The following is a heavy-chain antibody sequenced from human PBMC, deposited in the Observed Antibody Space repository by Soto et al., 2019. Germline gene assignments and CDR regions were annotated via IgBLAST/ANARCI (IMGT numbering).Heavy chain of an antibody. J-gene: IGHJ4*02. V-gene: IGHV3-15*01. CDR2: IKSKTDGGTT. CDR3: TTREVVTGNSKIDY. D-gene: IGHD3-22*01. Sequence: PGGSLRLSCAASGFTFSNAWMSWVRQAPGKGLEWVGRIKSKTDGGTTDYAAPVKGRFTISRDDSKNTLYLQMNSLKTEDTAVYYCTTREVVTGNSKIDYWGQGTLVTVSS. CDR1: GFTFSNAW.